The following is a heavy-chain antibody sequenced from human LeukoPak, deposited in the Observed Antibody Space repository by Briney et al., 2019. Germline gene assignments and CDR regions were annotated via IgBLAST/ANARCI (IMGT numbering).Heavy chain of an antibody. CDR1: GFTFSDYY. Sequence: GGSLRLSCAASGFTFSDYYMSWIRQAPAKGLEWVSYISSSGSYTNYADSVKGRFTISRDNAKNSLYLQMNSLRAEDTAVYYCASSSSSACSGTYYHFDYWGQGTLVTVSS. CDR2: ISSSGSYT. V-gene: IGHV3-11*06. D-gene: IGHD3-10*02. CDR3: ASSSSSACSGTYYHFDY. J-gene: IGHJ4*02.